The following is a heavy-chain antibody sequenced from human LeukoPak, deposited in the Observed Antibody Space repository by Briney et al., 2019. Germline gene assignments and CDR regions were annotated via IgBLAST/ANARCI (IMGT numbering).Heavy chain of an antibody. V-gene: IGHV4-34*01. D-gene: IGHD1-14*01. Sequence: PSETLSLTCAVHGGSFSGYYWSWIRQPPGKGLEWIGEINHSGSTNYNPSLKSRVTISVDTSKNQFSLKLSSVTAADTAVYYCARGRITGWWQGDLKPYYFDYWGQGTLVTVSS. CDR3: ARGRITGWWQGDLKPYYFDY. J-gene: IGHJ4*02. CDR2: INHSGST. CDR1: GGSFSGYY.